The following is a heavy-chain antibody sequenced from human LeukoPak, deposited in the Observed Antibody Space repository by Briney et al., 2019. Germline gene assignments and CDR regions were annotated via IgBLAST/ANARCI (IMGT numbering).Heavy chain of an antibody. CDR2: IIPVLNIT. J-gene: IGHJ6*02. D-gene: IGHD5-18*01. Sequence: GASVKVSCKTSGGTFSSSAITWVRQAPGQGLEWMGRIIPVLNITTYAQKFQGRVTITADTSTSTVYMELSSLRSEETAVYYCAKDQGLTAPPPYGLDVRGQGTTVIVTS. CDR1: GGTFSSSA. CDR3: AKDQGLTAPPPYGLDV. V-gene: IGHV1-69*04.